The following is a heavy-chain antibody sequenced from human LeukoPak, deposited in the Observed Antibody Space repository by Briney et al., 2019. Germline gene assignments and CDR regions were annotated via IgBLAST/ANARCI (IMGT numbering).Heavy chain of an antibody. D-gene: IGHD7-27*01. CDR2: INPGGGST. Sequence: ASVKVSCKASGYTCINYYIHWVRQAPGQGLEGMGLINPGGGSTTYSQKFQGRVTMTRDTSTNTVYMELNSLRSEDTALYYCARARTGDSDYWGQGTLVTVSS. CDR3: ARARTGDSDY. V-gene: IGHV1-46*01. CDR1: GYTCINYY. J-gene: IGHJ4*02.